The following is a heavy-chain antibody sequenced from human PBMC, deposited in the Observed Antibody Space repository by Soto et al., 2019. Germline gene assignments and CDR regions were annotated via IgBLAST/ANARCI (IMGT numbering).Heavy chain of an antibody. Sequence: SETLSLTCTVSGGSISSSSYYWGWIRQPPGKGLEWIGSIYYSGSTYYNPSLKSRVTISVDTSKNQFSLKLSSVTAADTAVYYCARRNGSGSYPYYFDYWGRGTLVTVSS. V-gene: IGHV4-39*01. CDR1: GGSISSSSYY. J-gene: IGHJ4*02. D-gene: IGHD3-10*01. CDR3: ARRNGSGSYPYYFDY. CDR2: IYYSGST.